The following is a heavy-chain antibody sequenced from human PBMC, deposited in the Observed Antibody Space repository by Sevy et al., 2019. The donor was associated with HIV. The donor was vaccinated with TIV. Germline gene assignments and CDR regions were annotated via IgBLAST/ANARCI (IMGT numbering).Heavy chain of an antibody. D-gene: IGHD4-17*01. Sequence: GGSLRLSCAASGFTFSSYAMHWVRQAPGKGLEWVALISYDGTTKHYADSVRGRFTISRDNSRNTLSLQMDSLRPEDTAVYYCARDFYEFGDPRGFDFWGQGTLVTVSS. CDR1: GFTFSSYA. V-gene: IGHV3-30-3*01. CDR3: ARDFYEFGDPRGFDF. CDR2: ISYDGTTK. J-gene: IGHJ4*02.